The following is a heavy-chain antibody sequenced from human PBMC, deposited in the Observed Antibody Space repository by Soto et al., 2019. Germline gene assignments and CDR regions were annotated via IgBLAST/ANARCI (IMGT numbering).Heavy chain of an antibody. V-gene: IGHV3-23*01. J-gene: IGHJ2*01. CDR2: ISGSGIST. CDR3: AKEPVGPDWYFDL. CDR1: GCNFRSYA. Sequence: GGSLRLSCAASGCNFRSYAISWVRQAPGKGLEWVSGISGSGISTHYADSVKGRFTVSRDNSKNTLYLQMNSLRAEDTAVYNCAKEPVGPDWYFDLWGRGTLVTVSS.